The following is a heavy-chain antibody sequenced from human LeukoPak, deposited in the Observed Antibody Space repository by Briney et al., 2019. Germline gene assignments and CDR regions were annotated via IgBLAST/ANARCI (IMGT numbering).Heavy chain of an antibody. CDR3: ARDAVVIDAFDI. Sequence: KSSGTLSLTCTVSGGSISSGSYYWSWIRQPAGKGLEWIGRIYTSGSTNYNPSLKSRVTISVDTSKNQFSLKLSSVTAADTAVYYCARDAVVIDAFDIWGQGTMVTVSS. CDR2: IYTSGST. J-gene: IGHJ3*02. V-gene: IGHV4-61*02. D-gene: IGHD3-22*01. CDR1: GGSISSGSYY.